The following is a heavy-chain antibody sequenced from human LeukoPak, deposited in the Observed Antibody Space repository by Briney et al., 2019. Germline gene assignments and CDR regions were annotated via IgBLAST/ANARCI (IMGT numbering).Heavy chain of an antibody. D-gene: IGHD2-2*01. J-gene: IGHJ6*03. V-gene: IGHV1-46*01. CDR2: INPTGDGT. Sequence: PRASVKVSCKASGYTFSSYYMHWVRQAPGQGLEWMGLINPTGDGTSYAQNFQGRLTMTTDTSTSTAYMELRSLRSDDTAVYYCARDNLNIVVVPTLAYYMDVWGKGTTVTVSS. CDR3: ARDNLNIVVVPTLAYYMDV. CDR1: GYTFSSYY.